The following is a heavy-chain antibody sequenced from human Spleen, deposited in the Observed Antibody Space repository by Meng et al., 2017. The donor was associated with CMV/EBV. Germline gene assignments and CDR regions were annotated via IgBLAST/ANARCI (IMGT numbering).Heavy chain of an antibody. D-gene: IGHD2-2*01. J-gene: IGHJ5*02. CDR2: IYYSGST. CDR1: GGSVSSGSYY. CDR3: ALYCSSTSCRNWFDP. V-gene: IGHV4-61*01. Sequence: GGSVSSGSYYWTWIRQPPGKGLEWIGYIYYSGSTNYNPSLKSRVTISVDTSKNQFSLKLSSVTAADTAVYYCALYCSSTSCRNWFDPWGQGTLVTVSS.